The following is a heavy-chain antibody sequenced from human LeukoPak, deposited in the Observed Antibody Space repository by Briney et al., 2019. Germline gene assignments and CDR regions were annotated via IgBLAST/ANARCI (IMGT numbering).Heavy chain of an antibody. CDR2: ISSSSSYI. CDR3: AKDFGSSSVY. D-gene: IGHD6-6*01. V-gene: IGHV3-21*01. CDR1: GFTFSSYS. J-gene: IGHJ4*02. Sequence: GGSLRLSCAASGFTFSSYSMSWVRQAPGKGLEWVSSISSSSSYIYYADSVKGRFTISRDNSKNTLYLQMNSLRAEDTAVYYCAKDFGSSSVYWGQGTLVTVSS.